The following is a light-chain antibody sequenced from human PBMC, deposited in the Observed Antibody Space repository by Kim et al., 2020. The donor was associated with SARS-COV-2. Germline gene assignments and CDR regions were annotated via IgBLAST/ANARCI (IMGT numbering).Light chain of an antibody. CDR1: RLGYNY. Sequence: SYELTQSPSVSVSPGQTAIITCSGHRLGYNYASWYQQKPGQSPVLVIYQDNKRPSGIPERFSGSNSGNTATLTISGTQALDEGAYYCQAWDSSSAVFGGGTQLTVL. V-gene: IGLV3-1*01. CDR3: QAWDSSSAV. CDR2: QDN. J-gene: IGLJ2*01.